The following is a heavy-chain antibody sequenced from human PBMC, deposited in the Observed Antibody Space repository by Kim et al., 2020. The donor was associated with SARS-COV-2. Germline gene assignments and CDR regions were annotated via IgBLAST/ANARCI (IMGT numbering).Heavy chain of an antibody. D-gene: IGHD6-19*01. J-gene: IGHJ6*02. CDR3: AKDTRGGKQWLWFGYYGMDV. Sequence: RFTISRDNSKNSLYLQMNSLRTEDTALYYCAKDTRGGKQWLWFGYYGMDVWGQGTTVTVSS. V-gene: IGHV3-43*01.